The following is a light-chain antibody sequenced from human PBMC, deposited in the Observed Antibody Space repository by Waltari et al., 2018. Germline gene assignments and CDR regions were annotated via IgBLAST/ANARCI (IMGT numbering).Light chain of an antibody. CDR2: GAS. CDR3: QQCAISPLT. CDR1: QSVTSSY. Sequence: EIVVTQSPGTLSLSPGERATLSCRASQSVTSSYLAWYQQKPGQAPRLLIYGASTRATGIPDRFSGSGSGTDFTLTISRLEPEDFAVYYCQQCAISPLTFGGGTKVEI. J-gene: IGKJ4*01. V-gene: IGKV3-20*01.